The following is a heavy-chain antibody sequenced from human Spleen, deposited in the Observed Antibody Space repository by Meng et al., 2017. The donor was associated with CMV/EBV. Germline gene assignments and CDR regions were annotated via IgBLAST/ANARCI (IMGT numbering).Heavy chain of an antibody. CDR1: GFTFSSYS. J-gene: IGHJ6*02. V-gene: IGHV3-21*01. D-gene: IGHD4-17*01. CDR2: ISSSSSYI. CDR3: ARELLMTTVTTYYYYYGMDV. Sequence: GGSLRLSCAASGFTFSSYSMNWVRQAPGKGLEWVSSISSSSSYIYYAGSVKGRFTISRDNAKNSLYLQMNSLRAEDTAVYYCARELLMTTVTTYYYYYGMDVWGQGTTVTVSS.